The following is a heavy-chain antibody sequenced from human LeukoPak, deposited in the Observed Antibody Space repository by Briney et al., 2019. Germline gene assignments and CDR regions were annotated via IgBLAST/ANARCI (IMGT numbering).Heavy chain of an antibody. J-gene: IGHJ4*02. CDR2: INYRGST. Sequence: SETLSLTCTVSGGSISSSDYYWSWIRQPPGKELEWIASINYRGSTYYNPSLKSRVTISVDTSKNQFSLRLSSVTAADTAVYFCARRPGEYGGNDFDYWGQGTLVTVSS. V-gene: IGHV4-39*01. CDR3: ARRPGEYGGNDFDY. D-gene: IGHD4/OR15-4a*01. CDR1: GGSISSSDYY.